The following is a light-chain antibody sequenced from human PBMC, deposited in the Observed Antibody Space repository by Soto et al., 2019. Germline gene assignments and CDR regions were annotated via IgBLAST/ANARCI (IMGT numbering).Light chain of an antibody. V-gene: IGLV1-47*01. CDR3: AAWDDSLSAH. CDR1: SSNIGSNY. J-gene: IGLJ1*01. Sequence: QSVLTQPPSASGTPGQRVTISCSGSSSNIGSNYVYWYRQLPGTAPKLLISRNDQRPSGIPDRFSGSKSGTSASLAISGLRSEDEADYYCAAWDDSLSAHFGTGTKVTVL. CDR2: RND.